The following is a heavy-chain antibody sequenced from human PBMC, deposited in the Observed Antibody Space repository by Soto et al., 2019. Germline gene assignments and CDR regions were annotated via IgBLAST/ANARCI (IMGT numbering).Heavy chain of an antibody. CDR2: IWYDGSNK. Sequence: GGSLRLSCAASGFTFSSYGMHWVRQAPGKGLEWVAVIWYDGSNKYYADSVKGRFTISRDNSKNTLYLQMNSLRAEDTAVYYCARDPSRFHPAYYFDYWGQGTLVTVSS. CDR1: GFTFSSYG. J-gene: IGHJ4*02. CDR3: ARDPSRFHPAYYFDY. D-gene: IGHD3-3*01. V-gene: IGHV3-33*01.